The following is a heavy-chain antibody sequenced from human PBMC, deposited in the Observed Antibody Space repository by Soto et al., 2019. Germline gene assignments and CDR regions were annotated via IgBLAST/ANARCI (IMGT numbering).Heavy chain of an antibody. CDR1: GFTFSSYG. D-gene: IGHD5-18*01. J-gene: IGHJ6*02. CDR3: ARDRGRSGDTAIVRLYYGMDV. V-gene: IGHV3-33*01. Sequence: QVQLVESGGGVVQPGRSLRLSCAASGFTFSSYGMHWVRQAPGKGLEWVAVIWYDGSNKYYADSVKGRFTISRDKSKIMMYLQMNSLRAEDTAVYYCARDRGRSGDTAIVRLYYGMDVWGQGTTVTVSS. CDR2: IWYDGSNK.